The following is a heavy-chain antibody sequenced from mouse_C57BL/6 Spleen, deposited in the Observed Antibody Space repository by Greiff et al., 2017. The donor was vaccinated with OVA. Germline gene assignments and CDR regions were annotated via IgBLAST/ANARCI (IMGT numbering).Heavy chain of an antibody. J-gene: IGHJ2*01. V-gene: IGHV1-80*01. Sequence: QVQLQQSGAELVKPGASVKISCKASGYAFSSYWMNWVKQRPGKGLEWIGQIYPGDGDTNYNGKFKGKATLTADKSSSTAYMQRSSLTSEDSAVYFCERGGGRGYFDYWGQGTTLTVSS. CDR1: GYAFSSYW. CDR3: ERGGGRGYFDY. CDR2: IYPGDGDT. D-gene: IGHD1-1*01.